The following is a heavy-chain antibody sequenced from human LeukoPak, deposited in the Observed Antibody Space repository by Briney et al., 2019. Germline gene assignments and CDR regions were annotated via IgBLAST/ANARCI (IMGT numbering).Heavy chain of an antibody. V-gene: IGHV3-74*01. CDR3: AASALTFSSGWFVY. Sequence: GGSLRLSCAASGFTFSNYWMQWVRQTPKKGLVWLSRISKDGRNTVYADSVKGRFTISRDNAKNTQYLQMNSLRDEDTAVYYCAASALTFSSGWFVYWGQGSLVPVST. CDR1: GFTFSNYW. J-gene: IGHJ4*02. D-gene: IGHD6-19*01. CDR2: ISKDGRNT.